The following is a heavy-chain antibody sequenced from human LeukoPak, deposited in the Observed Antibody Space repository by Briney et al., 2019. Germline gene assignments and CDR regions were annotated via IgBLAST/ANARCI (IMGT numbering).Heavy chain of an antibody. D-gene: IGHD3-22*01. Sequence: PSETLSLTCTVSGGSISSYYWSWIRQPPGKGLEWIGYIYYSGSTNYNPSLKSRVTISVDTSKNQFSLKLSSVTAADTAVYYCARHGGYYYFDYWGQGTLVTVSS. CDR3: ARHGGYYYFDY. J-gene: IGHJ4*02. V-gene: IGHV4-59*01. CDR2: IYYSGST. CDR1: GGSISSYY.